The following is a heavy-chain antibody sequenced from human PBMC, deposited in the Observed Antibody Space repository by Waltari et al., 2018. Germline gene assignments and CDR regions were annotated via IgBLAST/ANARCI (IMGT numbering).Heavy chain of an antibody. Sequence: QVQLQESGPGLVKPSQTLSLTCTVSGGSISSGGYYWSWIRQHPGKGLEWIGYIYYSGSTYYNPSLKSRVTISVDTSNNQFSLKLSSVTAADTAVYYCAAIAVLGYWYFDLWGRGTLVTVSS. CDR2: IYYSGST. CDR1: GGSISSGGYY. CDR3: AAIAVLGYWYFDL. D-gene: IGHD6-19*01. V-gene: IGHV4-31*03. J-gene: IGHJ2*01.